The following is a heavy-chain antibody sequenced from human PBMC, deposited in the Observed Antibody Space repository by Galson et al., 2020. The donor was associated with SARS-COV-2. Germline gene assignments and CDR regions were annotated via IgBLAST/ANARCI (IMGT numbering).Heavy chain of an antibody. CDR2: IWHDGINK. V-gene: IGHV3-30*02. J-gene: IGHJ4*02. D-gene: IGHD1-1*01. Sequence: GGSLRLSCAASGFTFSGFGMHWVRQAPGKGLEWVALIWHDGINKYYADSVKGRFAISRDNSKNTLYLQMNSLRPEDTAVYYCAKDWGLEHFDQWGQGTLVAVSS. CDR1: GFTFSGFG. CDR3: AKDWGLEHFDQ.